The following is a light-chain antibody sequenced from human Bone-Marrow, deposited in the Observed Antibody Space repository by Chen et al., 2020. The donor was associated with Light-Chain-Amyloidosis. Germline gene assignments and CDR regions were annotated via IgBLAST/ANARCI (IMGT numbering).Light chain of an antibody. CDR1: SSDVGTDNH. Sequence: QFALTHPASVSGSPGQSITIPCTGTSSDVGTDNHVSWYQQHPDKAPKLMIYEVTNRPSWGPDRFSGSKSYNTASLTISGLQTEDEADYFCSSYTITNTLVFGSGTRVTVL. CDR2: EVT. J-gene: IGLJ1*01. V-gene: IGLV2-14*01. CDR3: SSYTITNTLV.